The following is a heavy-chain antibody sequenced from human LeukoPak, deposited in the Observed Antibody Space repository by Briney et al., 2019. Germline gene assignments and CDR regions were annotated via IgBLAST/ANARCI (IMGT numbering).Heavy chain of an antibody. CDR1: GFTFSSYG. J-gene: IGHJ3*02. V-gene: IGHV3-33*01. CDR3: ARDLRDGYIKNAFDI. Sequence: GGSVRPSCAASGFTFSSYGMHWVRQAPGKGLEWVAVIWYDGSNKYYADSVKGRFTISRDNSKNTLYLQMNSLRAEDTAVYYCARDLRDGYIKNAFDIWGQGTMVTVSP. D-gene: IGHD5-24*01. CDR2: IWYDGSNK.